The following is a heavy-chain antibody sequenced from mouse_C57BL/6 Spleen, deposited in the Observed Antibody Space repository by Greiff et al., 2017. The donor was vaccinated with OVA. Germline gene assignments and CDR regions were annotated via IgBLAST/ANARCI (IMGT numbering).Heavy chain of an antibody. CDR1: GYSITSGYY. D-gene: IGHD1-1*01. Sequence: ESGPGLVKPSQSLSLTCSVTGYSITSGYYWNWIRQFPGNKLEWVGYIRYDGSNNYNPSLKNRISITRDTSTNQFLLKLNSVTNEGTATYDCAREDFPITTVVARSYWYFDVWGTGTTVTVSS. CDR2: IRYDGSN. J-gene: IGHJ1*03. CDR3: AREDFPITTVVARSYWYFDV. V-gene: IGHV3-6*01.